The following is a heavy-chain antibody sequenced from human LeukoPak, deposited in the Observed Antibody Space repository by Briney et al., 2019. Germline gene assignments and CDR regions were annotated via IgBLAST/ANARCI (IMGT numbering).Heavy chain of an antibody. CDR1: GYTFTGYY. J-gene: IGHJ4*02. CDR2: INPNSGGT. V-gene: IGHV1-2*02. Sequence: ASVKVSCKASGYTFTGYYMHWVRQAPGQGLEWMGWINPNSGGTNYAQKFQGRVTMTRDTSISTAYMELSRLRSDDTAVYYCARGVQLLWFGELLPYFDYWGQGTLVTVSS. D-gene: IGHD3-10*01. CDR3: ARGVQLLWFGELLPYFDY.